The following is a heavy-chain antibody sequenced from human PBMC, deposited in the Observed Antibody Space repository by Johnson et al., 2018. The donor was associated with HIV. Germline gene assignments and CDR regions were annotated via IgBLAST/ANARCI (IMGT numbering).Heavy chain of an antibody. CDR3: ASGVSEMDAFDI. V-gene: IGHV3-30*02. J-gene: IGHJ3*02. Sequence: QVQLVESGGGVVQPGGSLRLSCAASGFTFSDYGMHWVRQAPGKGLEWVTFIRYDGSNKYYADSVKGRFTISRDKSKNTLYLQMNSLRAEDTAVYYCASGVSEMDAFDIWGQGTMVTVSS. D-gene: IGHD1-26*01. CDR1: GFTFSDYG. CDR2: IRYDGSNK.